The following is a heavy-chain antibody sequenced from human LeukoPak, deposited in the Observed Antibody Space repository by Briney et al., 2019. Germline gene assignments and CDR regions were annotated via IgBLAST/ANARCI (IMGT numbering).Heavy chain of an antibody. V-gene: IGHV1-2*02. CDR1: GYTFTGYY. J-gene: IGHJ4*02. CDR2: INPNSGGT. CDR3: ARDRAVATWGGNFDY. D-gene: IGHD6-19*01. Sequence: ASVTVSCKASGYTFTGYYMHWVRQAPGQGLEWMGWINPNSGGTNYAQKFQGRVTMTRDTSISTAYMELSRLRSDDTAVYYCARDRAVATWGGNFDYWGQGTLVTVSS.